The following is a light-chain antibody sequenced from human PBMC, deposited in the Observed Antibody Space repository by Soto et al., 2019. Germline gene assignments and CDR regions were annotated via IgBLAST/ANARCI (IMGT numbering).Light chain of an antibody. V-gene: IGLV1-44*01. CDR3: AAWDDSLNDFVV. CDR2: NND. J-gene: IGLJ2*01. CDR1: SSNIGNNL. Sequence: QSALTQPPSASGPPGQRVTISCSGTSSNIGNNLVSWYQQVPGTAPKVLLYNNDQRPSGVPDRFSGSKSGTSASLAISGVQSDDEADYYCAAWDDSLNDFVVFGGGTKLTVL.